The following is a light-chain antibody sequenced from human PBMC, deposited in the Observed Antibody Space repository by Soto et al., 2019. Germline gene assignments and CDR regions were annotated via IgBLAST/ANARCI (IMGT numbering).Light chain of an antibody. CDR3: QSYDSSHVV. CDR1: SSNIGAGYD. Sequence: QSVLTQPPSVSGAPGQRGTISCTGSSSNIGAGYDVHWYQQLPGTAPKLLIYGNSNRPSGVPDRFSGSKSGTSASLAITGLQAEDGADYYCQSYDSSHVVFGGGTKLTVL. V-gene: IGLV1-40*01. CDR2: GNS. J-gene: IGLJ2*01.